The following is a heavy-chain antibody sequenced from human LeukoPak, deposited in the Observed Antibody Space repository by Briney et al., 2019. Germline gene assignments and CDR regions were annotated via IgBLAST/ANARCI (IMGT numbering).Heavy chain of an antibody. Sequence: GRSLRLSCAASGFTFSSYGMHWVRQAPGKGLEWVAVISYDGSNKYYADSVKGRFTISRDNSKNTLYLQMNSLRAEDTAVYYCAKDSLYYGSGSYNYLDCWGQGTLVTVSS. D-gene: IGHD3-10*01. CDR3: AKDSLYYGSGSYNYLDC. V-gene: IGHV3-30*18. CDR1: GFTFSSYG. J-gene: IGHJ4*02. CDR2: ISYDGSNK.